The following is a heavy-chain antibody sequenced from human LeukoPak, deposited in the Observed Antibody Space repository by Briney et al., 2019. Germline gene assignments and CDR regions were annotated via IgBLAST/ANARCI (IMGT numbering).Heavy chain of an antibody. V-gene: IGHV3-48*03. CDR2: INSSGSTK. J-gene: IGHJ6*04. CDR3: ARESTLGFGELFRYYYGMDV. Sequence: GTLTLSCAASGFTFSSYEMNWIRQAPGKGLEWVSYINSSGSTKYYAYPVKGRFTSSRDNAKNSLYLQMNSLRAEDTAVYYCARESTLGFGELFRYYYGMDVWGKGTTVTVSS. CDR1: GFTFSSYE. D-gene: IGHD3-10*01.